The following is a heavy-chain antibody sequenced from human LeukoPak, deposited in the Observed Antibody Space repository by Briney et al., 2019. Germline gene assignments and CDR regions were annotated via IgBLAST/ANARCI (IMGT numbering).Heavy chain of an antibody. CDR1: GDIVSSNSAA. CDR3: ARDPALFGGSYFDY. D-gene: IGHD2-15*01. V-gene: IGHV6-1*01. J-gene: IGHJ4*02. CDR2: TYYRSKWYN. Sequence: SQTLSLTCAISGDIVSSNSAAWNWIRQSLSRGLEWLGRTYYRSKWYNDYAVSVKSRITINPDTSKNQFSLQLNSVTPEDTAVYYCARDPALFGGSYFDYWGQGTLVTVSS.